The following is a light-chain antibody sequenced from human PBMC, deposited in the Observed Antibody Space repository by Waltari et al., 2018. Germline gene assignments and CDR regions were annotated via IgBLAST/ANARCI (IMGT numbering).Light chain of an antibody. CDR2: GAS. V-gene: IGKV3-20*01. CDR3: QQYVSSPWT. CDR1: QSVNSNY. J-gene: IGKJ1*01. Sequence: DTVLTQSPGTMSLSPGERATLSCMASQSVNSNYLAWYQQRPGQTPRLLIYGASSRATGIPDRFSGSGSGTDFTLTISRLEPEDVAVYYCQQYVSSPWTFGQGTKVEIK.